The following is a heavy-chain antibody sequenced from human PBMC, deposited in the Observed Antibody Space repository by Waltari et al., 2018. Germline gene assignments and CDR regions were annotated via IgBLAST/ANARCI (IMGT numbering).Heavy chain of an antibody. Sequence: QVQLQESGPGLVKPSETLSLTCTVSGGYISSHYWSWIRQPPGKGPEWIGYIYYSGSTNYNPSLKSRVTISVDTSKNQFSLKLSSVTAADTAVYYCARGIFNYYDSSGYYPYYYYMDVWGKGTTVTVSS. CDR1: GGYISSHY. J-gene: IGHJ6*03. CDR2: IYYSGST. V-gene: IGHV4-59*11. D-gene: IGHD3-22*01. CDR3: ARGIFNYYDSSGYYPYYYYMDV.